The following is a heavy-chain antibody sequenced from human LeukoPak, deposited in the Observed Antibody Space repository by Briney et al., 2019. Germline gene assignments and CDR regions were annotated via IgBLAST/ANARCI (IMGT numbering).Heavy chain of an antibody. D-gene: IGHD6-6*01. CDR1: GFTFSSYW. Sequence: GGSLRLSCAASGFTFSSYWMSWVRQAPGKGLEWVANIKQDGSEKYYVDSVKGRFTISRDNAKNSLYLQMNSLRAEDTAVYCCARVGYSSSTGFDYWGQGTLVTVSS. V-gene: IGHV3-7*05. CDR3: ARVGYSSSTGFDY. J-gene: IGHJ4*02. CDR2: IKQDGSEK.